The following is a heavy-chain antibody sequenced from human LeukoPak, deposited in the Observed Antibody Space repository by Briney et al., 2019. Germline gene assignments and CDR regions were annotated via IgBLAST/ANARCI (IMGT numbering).Heavy chain of an antibody. V-gene: IGHV4-59*01. Sequence: SETLSLTCTVSGGSISSYYWSWIRQPPGKGLEWIGYIYYSGSTNYNPSLKSRVTISVDTSKNQFSLKLSSVTAADTAVYYCAKGSSGWFDYWGQGTLVTVSS. J-gene: IGHJ4*02. CDR2: IYYSGST. D-gene: IGHD6-19*01. CDR3: AKGSSGWFDY. CDR1: GGSISSYY.